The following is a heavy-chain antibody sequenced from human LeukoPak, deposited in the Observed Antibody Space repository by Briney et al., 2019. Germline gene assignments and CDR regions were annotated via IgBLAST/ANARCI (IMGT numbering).Heavy chain of an antibody. CDR1: GFTFSSYA. D-gene: IGHD1-14*01. CDR3: AGVAVSNVY. CDR2: ISYDGSNK. Sequence: GGSLRLSCAASGFTFSSYATHWVRQAPGKGLEWVAVISYDGSNKYYADSVKGRFTISRDNSKNTLYLQMNSLRAEDTAVYYCAGVAVSNVYWGQGTLVTVSS. V-gene: IGHV3-30-3*01. J-gene: IGHJ4*02.